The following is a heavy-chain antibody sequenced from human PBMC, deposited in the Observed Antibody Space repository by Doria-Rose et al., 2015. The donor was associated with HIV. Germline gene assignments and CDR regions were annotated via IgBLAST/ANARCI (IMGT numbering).Heavy chain of an antibody. D-gene: IGHD6-13*01. Sequence: SGPVLVKPTETLTLTCTVSGVSLSSPGMGVSWIRQPPGKDLEWLANNFSDDERSYKTSLKSRLTISRCTSKSQVVLTMTDMDPVDTATYYCARIKSSRWYHKYYFDFWGQGTLVIVSA. J-gene: IGHJ4*02. CDR3: ARIKSSRWYHKYYFDF. V-gene: IGHV2-26*01. CDR1: GVSLSSPGMG. CDR2: NFSDDER.